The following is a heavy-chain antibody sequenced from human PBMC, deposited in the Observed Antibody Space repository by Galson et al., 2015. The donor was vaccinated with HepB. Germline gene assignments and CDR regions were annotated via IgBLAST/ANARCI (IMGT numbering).Heavy chain of an antibody. J-gene: IGHJ5*02. CDR1: GGSFSGFY. CDR3: ARAVYYDFWNGFGP. D-gene: IGHD3-3*01. CDR2: INHSGST. Sequence: SETLSLTCAVYGGSFSGFYWSWIRQPPGKGLEWIGEINHSGSTNYNPSLKNRVSISVDTSKNRFSLKLSSVTAADTAVYYCARAVYYDFWNGFGPWGQGTLVTVSS. V-gene: IGHV4-34*01.